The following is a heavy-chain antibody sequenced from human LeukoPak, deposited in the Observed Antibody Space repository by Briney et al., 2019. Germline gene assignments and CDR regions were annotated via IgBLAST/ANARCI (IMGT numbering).Heavy chain of an antibody. CDR3: ARHWREWLVPGWFDP. CDR2: IYYSGST. Sequence: GSLRLSCAASGFTFSSYSMNWVRQPPGKGLEWIGSIYYSGSTYYNPSLKSRVTISVDTSKNQFSLKLSSVTAADTAVYYCARHWREWLVPGWFDPWGQGTLVTVSS. D-gene: IGHD6-19*01. CDR1: GFTFSSYSMN. J-gene: IGHJ5*02. V-gene: IGHV4-39*01.